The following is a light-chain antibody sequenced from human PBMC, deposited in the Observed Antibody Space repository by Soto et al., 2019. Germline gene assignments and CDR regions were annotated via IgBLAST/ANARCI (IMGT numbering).Light chain of an antibody. V-gene: IGKV1-5*03. CDR2: KAS. J-gene: IGKJ4*01. CDR1: QSINSW. CDR3: QQYNSFSLT. Sequence: DIQMTQSPSTLSASVGDRVTITCRASQSINSWLAWYQQKPGKAPKRLIYKASSLESGVPSRFSGSGSGTEFTLTISSLQPDDFAIYYCQQYNSFSLTFGGGTKVEIK.